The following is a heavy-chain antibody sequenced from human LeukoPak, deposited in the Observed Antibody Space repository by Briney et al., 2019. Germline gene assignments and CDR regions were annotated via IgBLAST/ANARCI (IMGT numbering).Heavy chain of an antibody. Sequence: GRSLRLSCAASGFTFDDYGFHWVRQAPGKGLEWVSGISRNGYSIGNADSVKGRFTISRDNAKNTLYLQMNSLRAEDTAVYYCASGYSYGPEAFDMWGQGTMVTVSS. CDR3: ASGYSYGPEAFDM. V-gene: IGHV3-9*01. D-gene: IGHD5-18*01. CDR1: GFTFDDYG. CDR2: ISRNGYSI. J-gene: IGHJ3*02.